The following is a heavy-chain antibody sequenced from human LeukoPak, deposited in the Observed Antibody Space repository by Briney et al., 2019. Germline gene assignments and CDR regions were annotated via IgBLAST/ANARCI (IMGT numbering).Heavy chain of an antibody. CDR3: ATRPYYSSGTNSQTDY. CDR2: INAGNGNT. V-gene: IGHV1-3*01. Sequence: ASVKVSCKASGYTFTSYAMHWVRQAPGQRLEWMGWINAGNGNTKYSQKFQGRVTITRDTSASTAYMELSSLRSEDTAVYYCATRPYYSSGTNSQTDYWGQGTLVTVSS. J-gene: IGHJ4*02. D-gene: IGHD6-19*01. CDR1: GYTFTSYA.